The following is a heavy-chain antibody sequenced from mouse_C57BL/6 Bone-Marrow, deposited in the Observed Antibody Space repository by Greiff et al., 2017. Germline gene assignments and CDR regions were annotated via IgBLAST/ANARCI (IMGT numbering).Heavy chain of an antibody. J-gene: IGHJ2*01. CDR2: IDPADGDT. CDR1: GFNIKDDY. D-gene: IGHD4-1*01. Sequence: EVQLQQSGAELVRPGASVKLSCTASGFNIKDDYMHWVKQRPDQGLEWIGWIDPADGDTEYASKFQGKATITADTSSNTAYPQLSSLTSEDTAVYYCTLGPKFDYWGQGTTLTVSS. CDR3: TLGPKFDY. V-gene: IGHV14-4*01.